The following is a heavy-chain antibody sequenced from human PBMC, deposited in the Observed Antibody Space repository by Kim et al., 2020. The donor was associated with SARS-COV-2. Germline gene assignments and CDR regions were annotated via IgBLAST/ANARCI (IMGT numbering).Heavy chain of an antibody. V-gene: IGHV4-34*01. Sequence: LKRRVTRSVDTSKNQFSLKLSSVTAADTAVYYCARASPTEVAAAGPSFDYWGQGTLVTVSS. D-gene: IGHD6-13*01. J-gene: IGHJ4*02. CDR3: ARASPTEVAAAGPSFDY.